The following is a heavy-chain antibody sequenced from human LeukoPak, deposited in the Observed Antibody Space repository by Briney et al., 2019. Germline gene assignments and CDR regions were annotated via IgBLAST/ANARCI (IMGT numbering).Heavy chain of an antibody. CDR3: ARDTRDYYDSSGYRFDY. CDR2: IYYSGST. D-gene: IGHD3-22*01. J-gene: IGHJ4*02. CDR1: GGSISSSSYY. V-gene: IGHV4-39*07. Sequence: SETLSLTCTVSGGSISSSSYYWGWIRQPPGKGLEWIGSIYYSGSTYYNPSLKSRVTISVDTSKNQFSLKLSSVTAADTAVYYCARDTRDYYDSSGYRFDYWGQGTLVTVSS.